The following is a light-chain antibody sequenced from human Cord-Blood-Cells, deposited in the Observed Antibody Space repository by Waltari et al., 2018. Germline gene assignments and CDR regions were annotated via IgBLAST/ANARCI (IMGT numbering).Light chain of an antibody. J-gene: IGLJ3*02. CDR1: FSDVGGYNY. V-gene: IGLV2-14*01. CDR3: SSYTSSSGV. CDR2: DVS. Sequence: QPDLTQPDSETGSTGLSNTISCTGTFSDVGGYNYFSWYKQHQGKAPKLIIYDVSKRPSGVSNRFSGSKSGNTASLTISGLQAEDEADYYCSSYTSSSGVFGGGTKLTVL.